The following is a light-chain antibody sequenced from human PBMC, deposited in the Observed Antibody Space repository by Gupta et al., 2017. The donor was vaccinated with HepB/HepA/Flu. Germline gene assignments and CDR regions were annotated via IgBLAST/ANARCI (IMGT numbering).Light chain of an antibody. Sequence: DIQMTQSTSSLSASVGDRVTITCQASQDISNYLNWYQQKPGKAPKLLIYDASNLETGVPSRFSGSGSGTDFTFTISNLQPEDIATYYCQQYDNLPLTFGEGTKVEIK. CDR3: QQYDNLPLT. V-gene: IGKV1-33*01. J-gene: IGKJ4*01. CDR2: DAS. CDR1: QDISNY.